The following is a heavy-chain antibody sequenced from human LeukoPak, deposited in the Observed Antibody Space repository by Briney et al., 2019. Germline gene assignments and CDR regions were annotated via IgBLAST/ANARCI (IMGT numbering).Heavy chain of an antibody. CDR3: AREERYGSSYDY. J-gene: IGHJ4*02. D-gene: IGHD3-10*01. CDR2: IYYSGST. V-gene: IGHV4-59*01. Sequence: SETLSLTCTVSGGSISSYYWSWIRQPPGKGLEWIGYIYYSGSTNYIPSLKSRVTISVDTSKNQFSLKLSSVTAADTAVYYCAREERYGSSYDYWGQGTLVTVSS. CDR1: GGSISSYY.